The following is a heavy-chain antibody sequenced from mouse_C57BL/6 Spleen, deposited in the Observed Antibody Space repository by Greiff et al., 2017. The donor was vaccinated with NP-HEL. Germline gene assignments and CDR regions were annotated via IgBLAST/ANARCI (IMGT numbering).Heavy chain of an antibody. CDR1: GFTFSSYA. CDR2: ISSGGDYI. Sequence: EVQGVESGEGLVKPGGSLKLSCAASGFTFSSYAMSWVRQTPEKRLEWVAYISSGGDYIYYADTVKGRFTISRDNARNTLYLQMSSLKSEDTAMYYCTREGGLGYFDYWGQGTTLTVSS. V-gene: IGHV5-9-1*02. CDR3: TREGGLGYFDY. J-gene: IGHJ2*01. D-gene: IGHD4-1*01.